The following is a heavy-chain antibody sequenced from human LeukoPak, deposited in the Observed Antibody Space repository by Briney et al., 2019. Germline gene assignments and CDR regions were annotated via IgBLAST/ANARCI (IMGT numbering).Heavy chain of an antibody. D-gene: IGHD3-22*01. V-gene: IGHV1-2*06. Sequence: ASVKVSCKAFGYTFTGYYMHWVRQAPGQGLEWMGRINPNSGGTNYAQKFQGRVTMTRDTSISTAYMELSRLRSDDTAVYYCASYYYDSSGYFLGDAFDIWGQGTMVTVSS. CDR1: GYTFTGYY. J-gene: IGHJ3*02. CDR2: INPNSGGT. CDR3: ASYYYDSSGYFLGDAFDI.